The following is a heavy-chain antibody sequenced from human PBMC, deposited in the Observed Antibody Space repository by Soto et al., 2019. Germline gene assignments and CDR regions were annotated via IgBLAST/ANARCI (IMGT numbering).Heavy chain of an antibody. Sequence: SETLSLTCTVSGGSISSGGYYWSWIRQHPGKGLEWIGYIYYSGSTYYNPSLKSRVTISVDTSKNQFSLKLSSVTAADTAVYYCARLYSSMNFDYWGQGTLVTVSS. CDR1: GGSISSGGYY. J-gene: IGHJ4*02. D-gene: IGHD6-19*01. CDR2: IYYSGST. V-gene: IGHV4-31*03. CDR3: ARLYSSMNFDY.